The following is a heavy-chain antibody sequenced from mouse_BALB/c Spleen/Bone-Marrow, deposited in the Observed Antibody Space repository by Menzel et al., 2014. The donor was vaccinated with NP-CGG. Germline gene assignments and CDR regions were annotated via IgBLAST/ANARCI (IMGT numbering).Heavy chain of an antibody. CDR1: GYTLTSSW. J-gene: IGHJ2*01. CDR2: IHPNSGNT. V-gene: IGHV1S130*01. Sequence: VHLVESGSVLVRPGASVKLSCKASGYTLTSSWMHWAKQRPGQGLEWIGEIHPNSGNTNYNEKFKGKATLTVDTSSSTAYVDLSSLTSEDSAVYYCARWGFDYWGQGTTLTVSS. CDR3: ARWGFDY.